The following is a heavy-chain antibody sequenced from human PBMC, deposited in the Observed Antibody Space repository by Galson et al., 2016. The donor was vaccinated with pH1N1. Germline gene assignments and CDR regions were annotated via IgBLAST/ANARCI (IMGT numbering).Heavy chain of an antibody. CDR2: IIAIFNTP. CDR1: GVIFNSYA. CDR3: ARARNYYGNEAFDS. J-gene: IGHJ3*02. Sequence: SVKVSCKASGVIFNSYAINWVRQAPGQGLEWMGGIIAIFNTPNYAQDFQGRVTITADKPTTTGYLELSGLTSEDTAVYYCARARNYYGNEAFDSWGQGTMVIVSS. V-gene: IGHV1-69*06. D-gene: IGHD3-22*01.